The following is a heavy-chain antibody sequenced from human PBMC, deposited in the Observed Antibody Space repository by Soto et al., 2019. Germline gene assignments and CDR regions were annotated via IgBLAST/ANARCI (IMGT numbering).Heavy chain of an antibody. CDR1: GGSISSGGYY. V-gene: IGHV4-31*03. CDR2: IYYSGST. CDR3: ARTSYDIFDY. D-gene: IGHD3-22*01. J-gene: IGHJ4*02. Sequence: QVQLQESGPGLVKASQTLSLTCTVSGGSISSGGYYWSWIRQHPGKGLEWIGYIYYSGSTYYNPPLKSRVSISVDTSKNQVSQKLSSVTAADTAVYYCARTSYDIFDYWGQGTLVTVSS.